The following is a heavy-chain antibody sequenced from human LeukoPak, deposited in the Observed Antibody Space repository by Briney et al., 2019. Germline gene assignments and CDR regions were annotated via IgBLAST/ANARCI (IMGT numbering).Heavy chain of an antibody. V-gene: IGHV3-23*01. CDR3: ARMPSTEIYYFYYMDV. D-gene: IGHD2-2*01. J-gene: IGHJ6*03. CDR2: ISSMGVST. CDR1: GFTFSSYT. Sequence: GGSLRLSCADSGFTFSSYTMNWARQAPGKGLEWVSGISSMGVSTYYADAVKGRFTISRDNSKNTLYLQMDSLGTEDTAVYYCARMPSTEIYYFYYMDVWGKGTTVTVSS.